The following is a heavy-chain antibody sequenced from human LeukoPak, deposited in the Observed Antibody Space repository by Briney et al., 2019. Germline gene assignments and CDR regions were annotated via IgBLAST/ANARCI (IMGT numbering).Heavy chain of an antibody. CDR2: IYYSGSA. Sequence: KPSGTPALTCNGSGGSLSGFYMGWVRQPPREGLEWIGFIYYSGSANYNPSLKSRVTMSVDTSKNQFSLKLSSVTAADTAFYYCARDRDSSGWFDYWGQGTLVTVSS. J-gene: IGHJ4*02. CDR3: ARDRDSSGWFDY. CDR1: GGSLSGFY. D-gene: IGHD6-19*01. V-gene: IGHV4-59*01.